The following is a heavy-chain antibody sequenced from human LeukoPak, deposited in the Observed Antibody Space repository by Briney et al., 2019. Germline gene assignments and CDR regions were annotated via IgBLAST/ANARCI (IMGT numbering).Heavy chain of an antibody. CDR2: IYYSGST. Sequence: SETLSLTCTVSGGSISSSSYYWGWIRQPPGKGLEWIGSIYYSGSTYYNPSLKSRVTISVDTSKNQFSLKLSSVTAADTAVYYCARAPYGGNSGGDYYYYYMDVWGKGTTVTVSS. CDR3: ARAPYGGNSGGDYYYYYMDV. CDR1: GGSISSSSYY. J-gene: IGHJ6*03. V-gene: IGHV4-39*07. D-gene: IGHD4-23*01.